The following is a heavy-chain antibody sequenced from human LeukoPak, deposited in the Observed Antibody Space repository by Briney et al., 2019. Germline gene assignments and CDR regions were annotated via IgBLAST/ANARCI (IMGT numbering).Heavy chain of an antibody. CDR3: AKDNPTESYYFDY. V-gene: IGHV3-9*01. CDR1: GFTFDDYA. CDR2: ISWNSGSI. Sequence: PGRSLRLSCAASGFTFDDYAMHWVRQAPGKGLEWVSGISWNSGSIGYADSVKGRFTISRDNAKNSLYLQMNSLRAEDTALYYCAKDNPTESYYFDYWGQGTLVTVSS. D-gene: IGHD1-26*01. J-gene: IGHJ4*02.